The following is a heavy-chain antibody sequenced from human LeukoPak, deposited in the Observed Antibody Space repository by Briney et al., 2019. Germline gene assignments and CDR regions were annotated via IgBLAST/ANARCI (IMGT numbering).Heavy chain of an antibody. Sequence: SETLSLTCTVSGGSISSSSYYWGWIRQPPGKGLEWIGSIYYSGSTYYNPSLKSRVTISVDTSKNQFSLKLCSVTAADTAVYYCARGGPRWFDPWGQGTLVTVSS. CDR3: ARGGPRWFDP. CDR1: GGSISSSSYY. V-gene: IGHV4-39*07. CDR2: IYYSGST. J-gene: IGHJ5*02.